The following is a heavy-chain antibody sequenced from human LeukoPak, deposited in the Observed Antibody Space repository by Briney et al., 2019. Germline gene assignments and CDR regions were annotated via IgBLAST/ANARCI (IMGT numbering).Heavy chain of an antibody. Sequence: ASVKVSCKASGYTFTGYYMHWVRQAPGQGLEWMGWINPNSGGTNYAQKFQGRVTITADKSTSTAYMELSSLRSEDTAVYYCARDALWERFLDNWFDPWGQGTLVTVSS. CDR2: INPNSGGT. CDR1: GYTFTGYY. J-gene: IGHJ5*02. CDR3: ARDALWERFLDNWFDP. V-gene: IGHV1-2*02. D-gene: IGHD1-1*01.